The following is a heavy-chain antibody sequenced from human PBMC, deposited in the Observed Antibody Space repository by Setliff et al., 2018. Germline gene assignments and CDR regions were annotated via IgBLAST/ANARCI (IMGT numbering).Heavy chain of an antibody. J-gene: IGHJ2*01. CDR1: GGSVTSDSW. CDR2: IDRTGGT. Sequence: SETLSLTCAVSGGSVTSDSWWSWVRQSPGKGLEWIAEIDRTGGTNHNPSLKGRVFISLDKSKNEVSLTLSSVTAADTAVYYCARDPTSGSYRGAWYFDLWGRGALVTVSS. D-gene: IGHD1-26*01. V-gene: IGHV4-4*02. CDR3: ARDPTSGSYRGAWYFDL.